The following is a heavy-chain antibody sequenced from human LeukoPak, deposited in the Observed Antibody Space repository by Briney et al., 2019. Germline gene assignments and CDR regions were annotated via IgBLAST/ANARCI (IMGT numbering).Heavy chain of an antibody. V-gene: IGHV4-39*07. J-gene: IGHJ4*02. Sequence: SETLSLTCTVSGGSISSSSYYWGWVRQPPGKGLEWIGSIYYSGSTYYNPSLKSRVTISVDTSKNQFSLKLSSVTAADTAVYYCARFRGGSHADFWGQGTLVTVSS. D-gene: IGHD4-23*01. CDR3: ARFRGGSHADF. CDR2: IYYSGST. CDR1: GGSISSSSYY.